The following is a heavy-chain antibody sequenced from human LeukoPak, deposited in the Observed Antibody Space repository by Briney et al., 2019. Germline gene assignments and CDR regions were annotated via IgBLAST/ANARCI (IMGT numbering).Heavy chain of an antibody. CDR2: INPNSGGT. CDR3: ARDHMSVGWEYIDY. D-gene: IGHD1-26*01. V-gene: IGHV1-2*02. CDR1: GYIFTGYY. Sequence: ASVRVSCKASGYIFTGYYMHWVRQAPGEGLEWMGWINPNSGGTKYAQKFQGRVTMTRDTSISTAYMELSRLRSDDTAVYYCARDHMSVGWEYIDYWGQGTLVTVSS. J-gene: IGHJ4*02.